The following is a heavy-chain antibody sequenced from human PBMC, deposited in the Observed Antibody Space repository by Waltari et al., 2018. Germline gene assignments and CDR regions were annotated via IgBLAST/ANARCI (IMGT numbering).Heavy chain of an antibody. V-gene: IGHV1-69*12. Sequence: QVQLVQSGAEVKKHGSSVRVSCRDSGDNLGRYAITWVRQAPGQGLEWMGGTIPIFGSPMYAPKFQGRVSITADELTYTVYMELNSLRSDDTAIYYCARRKLGEAFDIWGQGTMVIVSS. D-gene: IGHD3-16*01. CDR2: TIPIFGSP. J-gene: IGHJ3*02. CDR1: GDNLGRYA. CDR3: ARRKLGEAFDI.